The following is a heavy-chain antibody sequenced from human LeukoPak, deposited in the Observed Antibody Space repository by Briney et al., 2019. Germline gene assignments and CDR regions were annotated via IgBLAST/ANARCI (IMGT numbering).Heavy chain of an antibody. CDR1: GYSFTSYW. J-gene: IGHJ5*02. V-gene: IGHV5-51*01. Sequence: RGESLKISCKGSGYSFTSYWIGWVRQMPGKGLEWMGIIYPGDSDTRYSPSFQGQVTISADKSISTAYLQWSSLKASDTAMYYCARQGPIAAAGRNWFDPWGQGTLVTVSS. CDR3: ARQGPIAAAGRNWFDP. D-gene: IGHD6-13*01. CDR2: IYPGDSDT.